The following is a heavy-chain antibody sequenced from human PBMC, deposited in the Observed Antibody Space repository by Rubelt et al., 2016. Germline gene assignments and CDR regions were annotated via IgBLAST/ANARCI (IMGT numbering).Heavy chain of an antibody. J-gene: IGHJ4*02. D-gene: IGHD2-15*01. CDR1: GYTFTSYA. CDR3: ARGYCSGGSCYYFDY. V-gene: IGHV1-3*01. Sequence: QVQLVQSGAEVKKPGASVKVSCKASGYTFTSYAMHWVRQAPGQRLEWMGWINAGNGNTKYSQKFQGSVTITRDTSASTAYMERSSLRSEDTAVYYCARGYCSGGSCYYFDYWGQGTLVTVSS. CDR2: INAGNGNT.